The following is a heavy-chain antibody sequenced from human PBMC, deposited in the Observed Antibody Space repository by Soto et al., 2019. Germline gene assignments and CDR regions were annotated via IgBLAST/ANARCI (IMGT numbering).Heavy chain of an antibody. J-gene: IGHJ6*01. CDR2: IYPGDSDT. CDR3: ARSLITYYDFWSGYYPMDV. D-gene: IGHD3-3*01. CDR1: GYSFTSYW. Sequence: PGESLKISCKGSGYSFTSYWIGWVRQMPGKGLEWMGIIYPGDSDTRYSPSFQGQVTISADKSISTAYLQWSSLKASDTAMYYCARSLITYYDFWSGYYPMDVWGQGTTVTVSS. V-gene: IGHV5-51*01.